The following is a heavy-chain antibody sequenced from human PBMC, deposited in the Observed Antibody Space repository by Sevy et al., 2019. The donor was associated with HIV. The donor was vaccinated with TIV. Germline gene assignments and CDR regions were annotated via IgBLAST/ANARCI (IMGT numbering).Heavy chain of an antibody. CDR3: AKDLDYFDSSAGPSSLIYNYYYGLED. CDR2: ISYDGSNK. J-gene: IGHJ6*02. CDR1: GFTFSSFG. V-gene: IGHV3-30*18. D-gene: IGHD3-22*01. Sequence: GGSLRLSCAASGFTFSSFGMHWVRQAPGKGLEWVSFISYDGSNKKYAESVKGRLTGSRDKSKNTLYLQMNSLRAEDTAGYYCAKDLDYFDSSAGPSSLIYNYYYGLEDWGPGTTVTVSS.